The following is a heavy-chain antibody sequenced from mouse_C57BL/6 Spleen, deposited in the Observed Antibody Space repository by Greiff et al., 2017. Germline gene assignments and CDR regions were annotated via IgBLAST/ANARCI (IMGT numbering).Heavy chain of an antibody. Sequence: EVHLVESGGDLVKPGGSLKLSCAASGFTFSSYGMSWVRQTPDKRLEWVATISSGGSYTYYPASVKGRFTISRDNAKNTLYLQMSSLKSEDTAMYYCAREGDYYGSYYFDYWGQGTTLTVSS. D-gene: IGHD1-1*01. CDR1: GFTFSSYG. CDR3: AREGDYYGSYYFDY. V-gene: IGHV5-6*01. CDR2: ISSGGSYT. J-gene: IGHJ2*01.